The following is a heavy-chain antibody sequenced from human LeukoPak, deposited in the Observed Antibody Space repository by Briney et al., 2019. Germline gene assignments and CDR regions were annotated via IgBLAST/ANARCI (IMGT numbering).Heavy chain of an antibody. CDR1: GYDFNNYW. CDR3: ARSPGGVVIVDHYYYMDV. D-gene: IGHD3-22*01. J-gene: IGHJ6*03. CDR2: IYPSDSDT. V-gene: IGHV5-51*01. Sequence: GESLKISCETSGYDFNNYWIGWVRQMPGKGLEGMGIIYPSDSDTRYSPSFQGQVTISADKSISTAYLQWSSLKASDTAIYYCARSPGGVVIVDHYYYMDVWGKGTTVTVSS.